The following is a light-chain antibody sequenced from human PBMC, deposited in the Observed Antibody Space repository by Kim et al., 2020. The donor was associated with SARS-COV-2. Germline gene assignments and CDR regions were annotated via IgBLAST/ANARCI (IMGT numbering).Light chain of an antibody. CDR3: QQANSFPYS. CDR1: QGISSW. V-gene: IGKV1D-12*01. Sequence: SASVGARVTSTCQASQGISSWLAGYQQKPGKAPKLLIYAASSLQSGVPSRFRGSGSGTDFTLTISRLQPEDFATYYCQQANSFPYSFGQGTKLEI. CDR2: AAS. J-gene: IGKJ2*03.